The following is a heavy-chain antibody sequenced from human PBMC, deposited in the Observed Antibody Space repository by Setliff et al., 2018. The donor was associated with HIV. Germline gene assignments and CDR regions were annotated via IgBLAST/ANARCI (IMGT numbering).Heavy chain of an antibody. CDR1: RGTFRNSA. Sequence: ASVKVSCKASRGTFRNSAINWVRQAPGQGLVWMGGIIPLFGSANYAQKFQGRVTITADESTSTVYMEVSGLRFEDTAVYFCAKDGPTVIEGSYMDVWGKGTTVTVSS. CDR3: AKDGPTVIEGSYMDV. CDR2: IIPLFGSA. V-gene: IGHV1-69*13. J-gene: IGHJ6*03. D-gene: IGHD4-4*01.